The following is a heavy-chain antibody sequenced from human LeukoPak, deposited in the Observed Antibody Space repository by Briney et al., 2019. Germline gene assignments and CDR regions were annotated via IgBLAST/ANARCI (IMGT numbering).Heavy chain of an antibody. Sequence: SETLSLTCTVSGGSISSSSAYWGWIRQPPGKGLEWIGSIYYSKNTYYNPSRKSRVTISADTSKNQFSLTLGSVSATDTAVYYCVSPRGFSYGYFDYWGQGTLVTVSP. V-gene: IGHV4-39*01. D-gene: IGHD5-18*01. CDR3: VSPRGFSYGYFDY. CDR1: GGSISSSSAY. J-gene: IGHJ4*02. CDR2: IYYSKNT.